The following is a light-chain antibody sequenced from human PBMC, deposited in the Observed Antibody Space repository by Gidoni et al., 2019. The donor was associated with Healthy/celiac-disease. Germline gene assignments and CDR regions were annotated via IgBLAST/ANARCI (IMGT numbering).Light chain of an antibody. V-gene: IGKV4-1*01. CDR2: WAS. J-gene: IGKJ1*01. Sequence: DIVMTQSPYSLPSSLGERATINCKSSQSVSYSSNNKNYLAWYQQKPGQPPKLLIYWASTRESGVPDRFSGSGSGTDFTLTISSLQAEDVAVYYCQKYYSTPQTFGQGTKVEIK. CDR3: QKYYSTPQT. CDR1: QSVSYSSNNKNY.